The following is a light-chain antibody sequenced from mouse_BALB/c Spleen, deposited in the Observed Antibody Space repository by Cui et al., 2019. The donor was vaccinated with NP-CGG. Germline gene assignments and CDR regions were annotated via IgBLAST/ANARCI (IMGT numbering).Light chain of an antibody. J-gene: IGLJ1*01. V-gene: IGLV1*01. CDR3: ALWYSNNWV. CDR2: GTN. Sequence: QAVVTQESALTTSPGETVTLTCRSNTGAVTTSNYANWVQEKPDHLFTGLIGGTNNRAPGVPARFSGSLIGDKAALTITGAQTEDEAIYFCALWYSNNWVSGGGTKLTVL. CDR1: TGAVTTSNY.